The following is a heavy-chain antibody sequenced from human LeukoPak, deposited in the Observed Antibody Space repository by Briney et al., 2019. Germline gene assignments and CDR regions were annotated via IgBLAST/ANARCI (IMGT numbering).Heavy chain of an antibody. Sequence: GASVKVSCKASGYTFTSYGISWVRQAPGQGLEWMGWISAYNGNTNYAQKLQGRVTMTTDTSTSTAYMELRSLRSDDTAVYYCARVCGTYDSLTGYYYYMDVWGKGTTVTVSS. J-gene: IGHJ6*03. CDR2: ISAYNGNT. CDR3: ARVCGTYDSLTGYYYYMDV. D-gene: IGHD3-9*01. CDR1: GYTFTSYG. V-gene: IGHV1-18*01.